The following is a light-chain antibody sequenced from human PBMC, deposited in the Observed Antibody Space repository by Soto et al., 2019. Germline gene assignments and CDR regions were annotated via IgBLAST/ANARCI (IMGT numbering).Light chain of an antibody. J-gene: IGKJ5*01. V-gene: IGKV1-39*01. CDR2: AAS. CDR3: QQSYRTPFT. Sequence: DIQMTQSPSSLSASVGDRVTITCRASQSISSYLNWYQQKPGKAPKLLIYAASSLQSGVPSRFRGSGSGTGFTLTISQLAPEDFANYYCQQSYRTPFTFGQGTRLEIK. CDR1: QSISSY.